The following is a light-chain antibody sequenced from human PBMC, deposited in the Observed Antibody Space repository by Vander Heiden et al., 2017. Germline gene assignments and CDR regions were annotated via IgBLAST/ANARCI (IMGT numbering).Light chain of an antibody. J-gene: IGLJ2*01. CDR2: GKN. CDR1: TLTTPF. Sequence: SSELTQDPAVYVALGQTVMITCLGHTLTTPFPSCYPPKPPQAPLLFIYGKNNRPSGIPDRFSGSSSGNTASLTITGAQAEEEADYYCNSRDSSGNHHVVFGGGTKLTVL. CDR3: NSRDSSGNHHVV. V-gene: IGLV3-19*01.